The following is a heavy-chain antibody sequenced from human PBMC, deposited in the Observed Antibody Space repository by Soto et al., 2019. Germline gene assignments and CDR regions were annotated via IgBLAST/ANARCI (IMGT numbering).Heavy chain of an antibody. D-gene: IGHD3-10*01. V-gene: IGHV3-49*03. CDR2: IRSKAYGGTT. J-gene: IGHJ4*02. Sequence: GGSLRLSCTASGFTFGDYAMSWFRQAPGKGLEWVGFIRSKAYGGTTEYAASVKGRFTISRDDSKSIAHLQMNSLKTEDTAVYYCTRDPEYLWFGELFPDYWGQGTLVTVSS. CDR3: TRDPEYLWFGELFPDY. CDR1: GFTFGDYA.